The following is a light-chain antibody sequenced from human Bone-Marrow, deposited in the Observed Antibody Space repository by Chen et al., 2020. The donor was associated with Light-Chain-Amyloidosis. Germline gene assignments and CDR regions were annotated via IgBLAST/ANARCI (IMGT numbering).Light chain of an antibody. Sequence: SYELTQPPSVSVSPGQTARLTCSGDDLPTKYAYWYQQKPGQAPVLGIHRDTERPSGISERFAGSSSGTTATLTISGVQAEDEAEYHCQSADSSGTYEVIFGGGTKLTVL. V-gene: IGLV3-25*03. CDR2: RDT. J-gene: IGLJ2*01. CDR1: DLPTKY. CDR3: QSADSSGTYEVI.